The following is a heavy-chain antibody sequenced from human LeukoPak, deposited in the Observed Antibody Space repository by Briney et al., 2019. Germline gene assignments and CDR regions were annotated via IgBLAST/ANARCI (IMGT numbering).Heavy chain of an antibody. J-gene: IGHJ4*02. CDR1: GFTFSSYA. D-gene: IGHD3-3*01. CDR2: ISGSGGST. V-gene: IGHV3-23*01. CDR3: AKDYIFGVVTQDY. Sequence: GGSLRLSCAASGFTFSSYAMSWVRQAPGKGLEWVSAISGSGGSTYYADSVKGRFTISRDNSKNTLYLRMNSLRAEDTAVYYCAKDYIFGVVTQDYWGQGTLVTVSS.